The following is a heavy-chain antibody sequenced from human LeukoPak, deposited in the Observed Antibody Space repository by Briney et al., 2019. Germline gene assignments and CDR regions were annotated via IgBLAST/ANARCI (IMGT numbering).Heavy chain of an antibody. CDR1: GGTFSSYA. J-gene: IGHJ5*02. V-gene: IGHV1-69*13. CDR2: IIPIFGTA. CDR3: AREWELLGLNNWFDP. Sequence: ASVKVSCKASGGTFSSYAITWVRQAPGQGLEWMGGIIPIFGTANYAQKFQGRVTITADESTSTAYMELSSLRSEDTAVYYCAREWELLGLNNWFDPWGQGTLVTVSS. D-gene: IGHD1-26*01.